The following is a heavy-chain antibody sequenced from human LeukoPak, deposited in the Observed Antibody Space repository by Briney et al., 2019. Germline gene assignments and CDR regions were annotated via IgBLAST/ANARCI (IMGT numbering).Heavy chain of an antibody. Sequence: SETLSLTCTVSGGSISSYYWSWIRQPPGKGLEWIGYIYYSGSTNYNPSLKSRVTISVDKSKSRFSLELTSVTAADTALYYCARGGYCSSTSCYVFDSWGQGTLVTVSS. D-gene: IGHD2-2*01. J-gene: IGHJ4*02. CDR1: GGSISSYY. V-gene: IGHV4-59*12. CDR3: ARGGYCSSTSCYVFDS. CDR2: IYYSGST.